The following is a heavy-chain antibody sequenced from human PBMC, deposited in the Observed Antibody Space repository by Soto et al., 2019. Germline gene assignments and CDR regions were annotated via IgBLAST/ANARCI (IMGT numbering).Heavy chain of an antibody. V-gene: IGHV3-23*01. CDR3: TKNNLSGPRTKDY. CDR2: ISGSGGST. CDR1: GFTFSNYP. D-gene: IGHD1-20*01. J-gene: IGHJ4*02. Sequence: VQLLESGGGLVQVGESLRLSCPASGFTFSNYPMSWVRQVPGKGLEWVSSISGSGGSTYYADSVRCRFTISRDNSKNTLYLQMNSLRAEDTAVYYCTKNNLSGPRTKDYWGQGPLVTLSS.